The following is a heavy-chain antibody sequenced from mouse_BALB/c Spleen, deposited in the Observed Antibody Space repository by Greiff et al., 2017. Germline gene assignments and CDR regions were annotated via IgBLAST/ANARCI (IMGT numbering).Heavy chain of an antibody. CDR2: VNPYNGGT. J-gene: IGHJ2*01. V-gene: IGHV1-19*01. CDR1: GYTFTDYY. Sequence: DVHLVESGPELVKPGASVKMSCKASGYTFTDYYMDWVKQSHGESFEWIGRVNPYNGGTSYNQKFKGKATLTVDKSSSTAYMELNSLTSEDSAVYYCARGNDYDGNDYWGQGTTLTVSS. D-gene: IGHD2-4*01. CDR3: ARGNDYDGNDY.